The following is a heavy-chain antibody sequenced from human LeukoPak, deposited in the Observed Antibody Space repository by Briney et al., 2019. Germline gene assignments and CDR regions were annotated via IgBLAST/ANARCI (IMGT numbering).Heavy chain of an antibody. CDR3: AKGLAAAGTGYFDY. CDR1: GFTFSTYP. D-gene: IGHD6-13*01. CDR2: ISGSGGTT. J-gene: IGHJ4*02. V-gene: IGHV3-23*01. Sequence: GGSLSLSCAASGFTFSTYPMTWVRKAPGKGLGWASTISGSGGTTYYADSVKGRFTISRDNAKSTLYLQLNSLRVEDTAVYFCAKGLAAAGTGYFDYWGQGTLVTVSS.